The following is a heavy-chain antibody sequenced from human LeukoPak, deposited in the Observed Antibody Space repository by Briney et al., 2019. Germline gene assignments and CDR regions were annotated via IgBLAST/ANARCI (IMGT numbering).Heavy chain of an antibody. J-gene: IGHJ4*03. CDR1: GLNFPSAW. Sequence: PGGSLRLSCAVSGLNFPSAWMNWVRQAPGKGLEWVGRIKSRAHGETTDYAAPVKGRFAISRDDSEDTMYLHMSSLKTEDTAVYYCARYCSGGSCYSGFDYWGQGTTVTVSS. CDR3: ARYCSGGSCYSGFDY. V-gene: IGHV3-15*01. D-gene: IGHD2-15*01. CDR2: IKSRAHGETT.